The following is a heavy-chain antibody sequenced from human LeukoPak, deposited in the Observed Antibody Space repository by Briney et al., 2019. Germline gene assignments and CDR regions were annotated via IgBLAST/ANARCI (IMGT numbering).Heavy chain of an antibody. CDR2: INPNSGGT. V-gene: IGHV1-2*02. D-gene: IGHD1-26*01. J-gene: IGHJ4*02. CDR1: GYTFTVYY. CDR3: ARGNWELLDFDY. Sequence: ASVTVSSMASGYTFTVYYRHWVRPAPGQGLEWMGWINPNSGGTNYAQKFQGRVTMTRDTSISTAYMELSRLRSDDTAVYYCARGNWELLDFDYWGQGTLVTVSS.